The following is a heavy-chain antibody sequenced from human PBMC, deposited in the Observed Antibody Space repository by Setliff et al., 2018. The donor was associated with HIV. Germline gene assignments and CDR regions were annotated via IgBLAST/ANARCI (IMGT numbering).Heavy chain of an antibody. CDR1: GASFTDHY. D-gene: IGHD2-21*02. Sequence: SETLSLTCIVSGASFTDHYWSWIRQPPGKGLEWIGYLFHTGDTDYNPSLESRVTISVDRSKNQSSLQLTSVTAADTAVYYCARGGVTAVWDLTDWGQGILVTVSS. J-gene: IGHJ4*02. V-gene: IGHV4-59*11. CDR3: ARGGVTAVWDLTD. CDR2: LFHTGDT.